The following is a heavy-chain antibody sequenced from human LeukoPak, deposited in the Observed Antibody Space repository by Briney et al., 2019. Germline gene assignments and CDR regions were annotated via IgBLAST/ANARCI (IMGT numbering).Heavy chain of an antibody. D-gene: IGHD6-19*01. CDR3: ARDRPVAGTAGY. CDR2: ISAYNGNT. Sequence: ASVKVSCKASGYTFTSYGISWVRRAPGQGLEWMGWISAYNGNTNYAQKLQGRVTMTTDTSTSTAYMELRSLRSDDTAVYYCARDRPVAGTAGYWGQGTLVTVSS. J-gene: IGHJ4*02. V-gene: IGHV1-18*01. CDR1: GYTFTSYG.